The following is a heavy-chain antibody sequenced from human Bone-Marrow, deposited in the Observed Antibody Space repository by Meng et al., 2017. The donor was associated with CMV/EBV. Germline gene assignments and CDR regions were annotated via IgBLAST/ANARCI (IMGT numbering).Heavy chain of an antibody. J-gene: IGHJ4*02. V-gene: IGHV1-18*01. CDR2: ISAYNGNT. D-gene: IGHD2-2*02. CDR1: GYTFTSYG. CDR3: ARDLQRYCSSTSCYTYDY. Sequence: ASVKVSCTASGYTFTSYGISWVRQAPGQGLEWMGWISAYNGNTNYAQKLQGRVTMTTDTSTSTAYMELRSLRSDDTAVYYCARDLQRYCSSTSCYTYDYWGQGTLVTVSS.